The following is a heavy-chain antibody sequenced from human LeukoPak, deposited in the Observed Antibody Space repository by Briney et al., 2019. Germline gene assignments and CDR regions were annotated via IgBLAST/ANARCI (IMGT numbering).Heavy chain of an antibody. V-gene: IGHV4-59*12. CDR3: ARDRYDSSGYYYDY. D-gene: IGHD3-22*01. J-gene: IGHJ4*02. CDR2: IYYSGST. CDR1: GGSISSYY. Sequence: PSETLSLTCTVSGGSISSYYWSWIRQPPGKGLEWIGYIYYSGSTNYNPSLKSRVTISVDTSKNQFSLKLSSVTAADTAVYYCARDRYDSSGYYYDYWGQGTLVTASS.